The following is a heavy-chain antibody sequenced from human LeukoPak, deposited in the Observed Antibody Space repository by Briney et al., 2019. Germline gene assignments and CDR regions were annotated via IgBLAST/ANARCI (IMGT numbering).Heavy chain of an antibody. Sequence: ASVKVSCKATGYTFTDYYIHWVRQAPGQGLEWMAWINPNSGGTNYAQKFQGRVTMTRDTSISTAYMELSRLRSDDTAVSYCAREISGDGSNYFDYWGQGTLVTVSS. D-gene: IGHD5-12*01. J-gene: IGHJ4*02. CDR1: GYTFTDYY. V-gene: IGHV1-2*02. CDR3: AREISGDGSNYFDY. CDR2: INPNSGGT.